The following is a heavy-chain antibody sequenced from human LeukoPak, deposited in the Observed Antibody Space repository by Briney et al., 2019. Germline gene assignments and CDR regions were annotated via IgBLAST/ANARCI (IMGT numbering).Heavy chain of an antibody. J-gene: IGHJ3*02. CDR3: ARGDSELRDAFDI. D-gene: IGHD1-26*01. Sequence: PGGSLRLSCAASGFTFSSYAMSWVRQAPGKGLEWVSAISGSGGSTYYADSVKGRFTISRDNSKNTLYLQMNSLRAEDTAVYYCARGDSELRDAFDIWGQGTMVTVSS. V-gene: IGHV3-23*01. CDR2: ISGSGGST. CDR1: GFTFSSYA.